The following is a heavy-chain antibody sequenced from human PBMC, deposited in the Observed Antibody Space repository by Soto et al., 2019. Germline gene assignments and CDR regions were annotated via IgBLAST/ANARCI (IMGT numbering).Heavy chain of an antibody. CDR1: GGSVSSGSYY. D-gene: IGHD2-8*01. CDR3: ARDVAFCTNGVCYPYYFDY. Sequence: PXETLSLTCTVSGGSVSSGSYYWSWIRQPPGKGLEWIGYIYYSGSTNYNPSLKSRVTISVDTSKNQFSLKLSSVTAADTAVYYCARDVAFCTNGVCYPYYFDYSGQGTLVTVSS. V-gene: IGHV4-61*01. J-gene: IGHJ4*02. CDR2: IYYSGST.